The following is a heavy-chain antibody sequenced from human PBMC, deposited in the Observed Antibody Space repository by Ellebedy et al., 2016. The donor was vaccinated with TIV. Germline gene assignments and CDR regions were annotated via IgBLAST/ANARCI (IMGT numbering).Heavy chain of an antibody. CDR3: ARWGDSSGHPYFDY. CDR2: INPNSGGT. V-gene: IGHV1-2*02. Sequence: ASVKVSCXASGYTFTGYYMHWVRQAPGQGLEWMGWINPNSGGTNYAQKFQGRVTMTRDTSISTAYMELSRLRSDDTAVYYCARWGDSSGHPYFDYWGQGTLVTVSS. CDR1: GYTFTGYY. D-gene: IGHD3-22*01. J-gene: IGHJ4*02.